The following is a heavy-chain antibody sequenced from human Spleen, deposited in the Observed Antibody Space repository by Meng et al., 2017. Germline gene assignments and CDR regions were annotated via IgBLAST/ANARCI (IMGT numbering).Heavy chain of an antibody. Sequence: SETLSLTCVVSGGSFSDYYWSWIRQPPGKGLEWIGEINHSGSTNYNPSLKSRVTISVDTSKNQFSLKLSSVTAADTAVYYCARETTVVTALVSAFDIWGQGTMVTVSS. CDR3: ARETTVVTALVSAFDI. V-gene: IGHV4-34*01. CDR1: GGSFSDYY. J-gene: IGHJ3*02. CDR2: INHSGST. D-gene: IGHD4-23*01.